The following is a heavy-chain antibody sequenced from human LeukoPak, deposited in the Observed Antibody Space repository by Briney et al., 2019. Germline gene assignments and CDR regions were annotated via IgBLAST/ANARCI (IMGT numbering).Heavy chain of an antibody. CDR3: ARHSYYYDSSGYYHGDAFDI. V-gene: IGHV5-51*01. Sequence: GESLKISCQGSGSRFTSYWIGWVRKLPGKGLEWMGIIYPGDSDTRYSPSVQGQVTISADKSISTAYLQWSSLKASDTAMYYCARHSYYYDSSGYYHGDAFDIWGQGTMVTVSS. CDR2: IYPGDSDT. D-gene: IGHD3-22*01. CDR1: GSRFTSYW. J-gene: IGHJ3*02.